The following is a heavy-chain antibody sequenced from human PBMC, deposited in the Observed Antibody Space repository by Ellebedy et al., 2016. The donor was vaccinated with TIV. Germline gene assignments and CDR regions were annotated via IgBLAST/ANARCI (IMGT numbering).Heavy chain of an antibody. D-gene: IGHD3-10*01. CDR3: VRELKFSGSYYGEY. CDR1: GFSLSNYY. J-gene: IGHJ4*02. CDR2: IIQDGSEK. V-gene: IGHV3-7*01. Sequence: PGGSLRLSCAASGFSLSNYYMTWARQSPGRGLEWVANIIQDGSEKHYVDSVKGRFTISRDNAKNSIYLQKNSLRAEDTAVYYCVRELKFSGSYYGEYWGQGTLVTVSS.